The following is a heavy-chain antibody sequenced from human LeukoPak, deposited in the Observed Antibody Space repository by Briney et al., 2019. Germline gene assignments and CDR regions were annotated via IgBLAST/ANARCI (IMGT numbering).Heavy chain of an antibody. V-gene: IGHV4-30-2*01. D-gene: IGHD6-13*01. CDR2: IYHNGST. CDR1: GGSISSGGYS. Sequence: SETLSLTCTVSGGSISSGGYSWSWIRQPPGKGLEWIGYIYHNGSTYYNPSLKSRVTISVDRSKNRFSLKLSSVTAADTAVYYCARKPIVSSSWYYFDYWGQGTLVTVSS. CDR3: ARKPIVSSSWYYFDY. J-gene: IGHJ4*02.